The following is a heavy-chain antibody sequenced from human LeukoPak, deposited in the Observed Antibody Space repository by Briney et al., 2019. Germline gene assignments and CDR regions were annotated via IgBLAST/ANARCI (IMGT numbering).Heavy chain of an antibody. CDR1: GFTFSSYS. D-gene: IGHD1/OR15-1a*01. CDR2: ISGSSSHI. V-gene: IGHV3-21*01. CDR3: ARDGYNWIKDAFDI. J-gene: IGHJ3*02. Sequence: PGGSLRLPCAASGFTFSSYSMNWVRQAPGKGLEWVSSISGSSSHIYYADSVKGRFTISRDNAKNSLYLQMNSLRAEDTAVYYCARDGYNWIKDAFDIWGQGTMVTVSS.